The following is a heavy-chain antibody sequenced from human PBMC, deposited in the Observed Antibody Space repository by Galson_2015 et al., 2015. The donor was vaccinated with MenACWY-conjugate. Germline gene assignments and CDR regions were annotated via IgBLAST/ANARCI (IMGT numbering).Heavy chain of an antibody. Sequence: TLSLTCSVSGASLSIGGYYWSWIRQHPGKGPEWIGHIHYSGRNYCNPSLQSRISMSVDTSKNQFSLTLTSVTAADTAVYYCARDGYCGGDCFSTDRAYYYYMDV. CDR3: ARDGYCGGDCFSTDRAYYYYMDV. J-gene: IGHJ6*03. D-gene: IGHD2-21*01. CDR1: GASLSIGGYY. V-gene: IGHV4-31*03. CDR2: IHYSGRN.